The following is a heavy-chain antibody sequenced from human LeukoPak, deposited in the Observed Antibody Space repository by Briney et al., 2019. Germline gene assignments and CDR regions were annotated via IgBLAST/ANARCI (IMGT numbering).Heavy chain of an antibody. CDR1: GGSISSSSYY. V-gene: IGHV4-30-4*01. Sequence: SETLSLTCTVSGGSISSSSYYWSWIRQPPGKGLEWIGYIYDSGSTYYNPSLKSRITISVDTSENRFSLKLSSVTATDTAVYYCARDCSGGSCYGAFDIWGQRTMVTVSS. D-gene: IGHD2-15*01. CDR2: IYDSGST. CDR3: ARDCSGGSCYGAFDI. J-gene: IGHJ3*02.